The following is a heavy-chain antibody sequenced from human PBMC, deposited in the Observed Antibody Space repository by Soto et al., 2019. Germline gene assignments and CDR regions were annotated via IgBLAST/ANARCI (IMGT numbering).Heavy chain of an antibody. Sequence: QVQLQQWGAGLLKPLETLSLTCAVYGGSFSGYYWSWIRQPPGKGLEWIGEINHSGSTNYNPSLKSRVTISVDTSKNQFSLKLSSVTAADTAVYYCARGSHSSGYYYVSPYFDYWGQGTLVTVSS. D-gene: IGHD3-22*01. CDR2: INHSGST. CDR3: ARGSHSSGYYYVSPYFDY. V-gene: IGHV4-34*01. CDR1: GGSFSGYY. J-gene: IGHJ4*02.